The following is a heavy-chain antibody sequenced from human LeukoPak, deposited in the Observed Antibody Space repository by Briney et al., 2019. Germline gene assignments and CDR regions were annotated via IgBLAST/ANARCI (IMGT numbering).Heavy chain of an antibody. CDR2: IWYDGSNK. J-gene: IGHJ3*02. Sequence: PGGSLRLSCAASGFTFSSYGMHWVRHAPGKGLEWVAVIWYDGSNKYYADSVKGRFTISRDNSKNTLYLQMNSLRAEDTAVYYCARKPTGGAFDIWGQGTMVTVSS. V-gene: IGHV3-33*01. D-gene: IGHD2-15*01. CDR3: ARKPTGGAFDI. CDR1: GFTFSSYG.